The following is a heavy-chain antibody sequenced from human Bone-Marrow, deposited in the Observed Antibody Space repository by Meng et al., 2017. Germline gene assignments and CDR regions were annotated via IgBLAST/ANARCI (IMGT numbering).Heavy chain of an antibody. J-gene: IGHJ4*02. V-gene: IGHV4-34*01. CDR3: ARGPTTMAHDFDY. D-gene: IGHD4-11*01. CDR2: INHSGST. CDR1: GGSFSDYY. Sequence: QVQLQQWGAGLLKASEPLSLTCVVSGGSFSDYYWSWIRQPPGKGLEWIGEINHSGSTNYNPSLESRATISVDTSQNNLSLKLSSVTAADSAVYYCARGPTTMAHDFDYWGQGTLVTVSS.